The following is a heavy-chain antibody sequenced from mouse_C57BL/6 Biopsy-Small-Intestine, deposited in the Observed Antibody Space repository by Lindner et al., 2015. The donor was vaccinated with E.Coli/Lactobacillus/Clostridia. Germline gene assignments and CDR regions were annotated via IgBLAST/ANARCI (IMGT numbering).Heavy chain of an antibody. CDR1: GYAFTHYL. J-gene: IGHJ2*01. D-gene: IGHD2-4*01. Sequence: VQLQESGGELVRPGTSVKMSCKSSGYAFTHYLIEWIRQRPGQGLEWIGVINPGSGGANYNEKFKDKATLTADKSSNKAYMQLSSLTSEDSAVYFCARQGGDHDGFDYWGQGTTLIVAS. V-gene: IGHV1-54*02. CDR2: INPGSGGA. CDR3: ARQGGDHDGFDY.